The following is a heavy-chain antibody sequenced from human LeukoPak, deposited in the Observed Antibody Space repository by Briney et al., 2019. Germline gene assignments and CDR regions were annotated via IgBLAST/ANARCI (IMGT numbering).Heavy chain of an antibody. V-gene: IGHV4-59*01. J-gene: IGHJ4*02. CDR3: AVRGTYSEFDY. D-gene: IGHD3-10*02. CDR2: IYYSEST. Sequence: SETLSLTCTVSGGSISSYYWSWIRQPPGKGLEWIGYIYYSESTNYNPSLKSRVTISVDTSKNQFSLKLSSVTAADTAVYYCAVRGTYSEFDYWGQGTLVTVSS. CDR1: GGSISSYY.